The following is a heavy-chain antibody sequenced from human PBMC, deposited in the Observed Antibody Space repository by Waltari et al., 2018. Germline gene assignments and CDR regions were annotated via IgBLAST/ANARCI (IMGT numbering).Heavy chain of an antibody. CDR3: ARDRGGYGDYED. D-gene: IGHD4-17*01. Sequence: QVQLQESGPGLVKPSETLSLTCTVSGGSFSSHYWSWIRQPPGKGLEWIGYIYYSGSTKHNPSPKSRVTISVDTSKNQFSRKLSSVTAADTAVYYCARDRGGYGDYEDWGQGTLVTVSS. J-gene: IGHJ4*02. V-gene: IGHV4-59*11. CDR2: IYYSGST. CDR1: GGSFSSHY.